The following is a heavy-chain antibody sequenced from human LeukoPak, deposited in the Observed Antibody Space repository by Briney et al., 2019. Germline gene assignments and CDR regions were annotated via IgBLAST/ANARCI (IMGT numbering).Heavy chain of an antibody. D-gene: IGHD6-13*01. CDR1: GGSSSGYY. CDR3: ARNSAAVYYYYGMDV. Sequence: SETLSLTCAVYGGSSSGYYWSWIRQPPGKGLEWIGEINHSGSTNYNPSLKSRVTISVDTSKNQFSLKLSSVTAADTAVYYCARNSAAVYYYYGMDVWGKGTTVTVSS. J-gene: IGHJ6*04. V-gene: IGHV4-34*01. CDR2: INHSGST.